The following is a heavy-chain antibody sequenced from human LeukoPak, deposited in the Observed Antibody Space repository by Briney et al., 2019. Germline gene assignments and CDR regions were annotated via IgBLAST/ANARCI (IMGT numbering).Heavy chain of an antibody. CDR3: ASLLTGAAVASNWFDP. CDR1: GGTFSSYA. V-gene: IGHV1-69*13. CDR2: IIPIFGTA. D-gene: IGHD6-19*01. Sequence: SVKVSCKASGGTFSSYAISWVRQAPGQGLEWMGGIIPIFGTANYAQKFQGRVTITADESTSTAYMELSSLRSEDTAVYYCASLLTGAAVASNWFDPWGQGTLVTVSS. J-gene: IGHJ5*02.